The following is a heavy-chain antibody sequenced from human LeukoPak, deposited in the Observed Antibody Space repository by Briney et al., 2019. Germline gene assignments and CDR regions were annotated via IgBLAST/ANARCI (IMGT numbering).Heavy chain of an antibody. D-gene: IGHD3-22*01. J-gene: IGHJ4*02. CDR3: ARFYYDSSGYRYYFDY. Sequence: SETLSLTCTVSGGSISSYYWSWIRQPPGKGLEWIGYIYYSGSTNYNPSLKSRVTISVDTSKSQFSLKLSSVTAADTAVYYCARFYYDSSGYRYYFDYWGQGTLVTVSS. CDR1: GGSISSYY. CDR2: IYYSGST. V-gene: IGHV4-59*01.